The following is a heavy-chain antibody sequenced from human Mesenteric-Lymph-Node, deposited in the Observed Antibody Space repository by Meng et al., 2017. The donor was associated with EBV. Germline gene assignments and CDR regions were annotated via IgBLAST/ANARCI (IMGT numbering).Heavy chain of an antibody. CDR2: IFPTGGT. D-gene: IGHD3-22*01. J-gene: IGHJ4*02. CDR3: AREGEVGYYESSGYYY. V-gene: IGHV4-4*02. Sequence: QVQLREPGPGLVKPSGTLSLTCAVSGGSISSSNWWTWVRQPPGKGLEWIGEIFPTGGTNYNPSLKSRLTISVDKSKNQFSLKLSSVTAADTAVYYCAREGEVGYYESSGYYYWGQGTLVTVSS. CDR1: GGSISSSNW.